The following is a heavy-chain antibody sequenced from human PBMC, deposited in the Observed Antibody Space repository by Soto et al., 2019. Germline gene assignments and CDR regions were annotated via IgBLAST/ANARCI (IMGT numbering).Heavy chain of an antibody. CDR1: GFIFSSYW. CDR3: ARVEYGAYCFDY. V-gene: IGHV3-74*01. J-gene: IGHJ4*02. D-gene: IGHD4-17*01. Sequence: PGGSLRLSCAASGFIFSSYWMHWVRQAPGKGLVWVSRINSDGSTTSYADSVKGRFTISRDNAKDTLYLQMNSLRAEDTAVYYCARVEYGAYCFDYWGQGTLVTVSS. CDR2: INSDGSTT.